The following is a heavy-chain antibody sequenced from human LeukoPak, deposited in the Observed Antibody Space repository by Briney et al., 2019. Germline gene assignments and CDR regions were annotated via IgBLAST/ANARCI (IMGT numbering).Heavy chain of an antibody. CDR2: INHSGST. V-gene: IGHV4-34*01. CDR1: GGSLSGYY. Sequence: SEALSLTCAVYGGSLSGYYWSWIRQPPGKGLEWIGEINHSGSTNYNPSLKSRVTISVDTSKNQFSLKLSSVTAADTAVYYCASGASDIVVVPAAPPPGYWGQGTLVTVSS. CDR3: ASGASDIVVVPAAPPPGY. D-gene: IGHD2-2*01. J-gene: IGHJ4*02.